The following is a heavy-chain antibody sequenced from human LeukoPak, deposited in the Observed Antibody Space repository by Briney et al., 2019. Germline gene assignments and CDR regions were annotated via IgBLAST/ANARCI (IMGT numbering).Heavy chain of an antibody. V-gene: IGHV3-23*01. CDR1: GFTLSSYA. CDR3: ARSIMGLNSAYDI. J-gene: IGHJ3*02. D-gene: IGHD5-12*01. CDR2: ITVSGTNT. Sequence: PGGSLRLSCAASGFTLSSYAMSWVRRAPRKGLEWVSGITVSGTNTYDADSVKGRFTISRDNSKSAVYLQMNSLRAEDTAVYYCARSIMGLNSAYDIWGQGTMVTVSS.